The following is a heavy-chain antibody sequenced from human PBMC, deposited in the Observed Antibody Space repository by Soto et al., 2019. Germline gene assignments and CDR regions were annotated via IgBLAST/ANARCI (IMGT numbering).Heavy chain of an antibody. CDR2: ISAYNGST. CDR1: GYTFTSYG. V-gene: IGHV1-18*01. CDR3: VRDKEGFDY. Sequence: ASVKVSCKASGYTFTSYGISWVRQAPGQGLEWMGWISAYNGSTNNPQKLQGRVTMTKDTSTSSIFMELNSLRSDDTALYYCVRDKEGFDYWGQGTLVTVSS. J-gene: IGHJ4*02.